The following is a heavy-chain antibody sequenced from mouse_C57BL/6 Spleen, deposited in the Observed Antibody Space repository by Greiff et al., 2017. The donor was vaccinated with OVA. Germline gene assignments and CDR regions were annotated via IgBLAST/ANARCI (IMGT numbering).Heavy chain of an antibody. V-gene: IGHV2-2*01. J-gene: IGHJ3*01. CDR2: IWSGGST. CDR1: GFSLTSYG. D-gene: IGHD2-4*01. Sequence: QVQLKQSGPGLVQPSQSLSITCTVSGFSLTSYGVHWVRQSPGKGLEWLGVIWSGGSTDYNAAFISRLCISKDNSKSQFFFKMNSLQADDTAIYYCARKGNDYGAWFAYWGQGTLVTVSA. CDR3: ARKGNDYGAWFAY.